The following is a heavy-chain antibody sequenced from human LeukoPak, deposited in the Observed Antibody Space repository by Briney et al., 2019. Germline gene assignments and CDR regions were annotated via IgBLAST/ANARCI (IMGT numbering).Heavy chain of an antibody. V-gene: IGHV3-33*01. Sequence: GGSLRLSCAASGFTFSTYGMHWVRQAPGKGLEWVALIWYDGSDKYYADSVKGRFTISRDNSKNTLYLQMSSLRAEDTAVYYCARDGASCFDYWGQGTLVTVSS. D-gene: IGHD2-2*01. CDR1: GFTFSTYG. CDR3: ARDGASCFDY. J-gene: IGHJ4*02. CDR2: IWYDGSDK.